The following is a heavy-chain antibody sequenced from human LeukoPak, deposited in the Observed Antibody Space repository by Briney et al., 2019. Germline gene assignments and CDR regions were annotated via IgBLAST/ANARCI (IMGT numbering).Heavy chain of an antibody. CDR1: GGSISSYY. V-gene: IGHV4-59*01. CDR2: IYYSGST. CDR3: AARIAAALWFDP. D-gene: IGHD6-13*01. J-gene: IGHJ5*02. Sequence: SETLSLTCTVSGGSISSYYWSWIRQPPGKGLEWIGCIYYSGSTNYNPSLKSRVTISVDTSKNQFSLKLSSVTAADTAVYYCAARIAAALWFDPWGQGTLVTVSS.